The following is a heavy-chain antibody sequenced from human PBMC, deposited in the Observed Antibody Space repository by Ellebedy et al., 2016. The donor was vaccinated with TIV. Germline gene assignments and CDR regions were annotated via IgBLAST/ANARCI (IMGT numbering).Heavy chain of an antibody. D-gene: IGHD1-1*01. Sequence: GGSLRLSCAASGFTVNSHYMSWVRQAPGKGLQWVSLIDRGGSTYYADSVKGRYTISRDISKKMLYLQMNSLRTEDTAVYYCARETYNDVDLEVWGVLGMWGQGTMVTVSS. CDR2: IDRGGST. J-gene: IGHJ3*02. V-gene: IGHV3-66*01. CDR1: GFTVNSHY. CDR3: ARETYNDVDLEVWGVLGM.